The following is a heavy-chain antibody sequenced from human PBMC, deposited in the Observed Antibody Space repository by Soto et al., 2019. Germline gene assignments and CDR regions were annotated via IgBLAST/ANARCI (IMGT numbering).Heavy chain of an antibody. D-gene: IGHD2-2*01. CDR1: GFTFSSYC. Sequence: QVQLVESGGGVVQPGRSLRLSCAGSGFTFSSYCMHWVRQAPGKGLEWVAVISYDGSYKYYADSVKGRFTISRDNSQNTLYLQMNSLRAEDTAVYYCATGGLPADHHYGMDVWGQGTTVTVSS. CDR3: ATGGLPADHHYGMDV. V-gene: IGHV3-30*03. CDR2: ISYDGSYK. J-gene: IGHJ6*02.